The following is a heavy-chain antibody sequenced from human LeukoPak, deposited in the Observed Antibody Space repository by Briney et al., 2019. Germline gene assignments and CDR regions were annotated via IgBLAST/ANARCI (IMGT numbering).Heavy chain of an antibody. CDR2: ISGSGGST. J-gene: IGHJ3*02. CDR3: AKDETGPYNWNDYRAFDI. V-gene: IGHV3-23*01. D-gene: IGHD1-1*01. CDR1: GFTFSSYS. Sequence: GGSLRLSCAASGFTFSSYSMNWVRQAPGKGLEWVSAISGSGGSTYYADSVKGRFTISRDNSKNTLYLQMNSLRAEDTAVYYCAKDETGPYNWNDYRAFDIWGQGTMVTVSS.